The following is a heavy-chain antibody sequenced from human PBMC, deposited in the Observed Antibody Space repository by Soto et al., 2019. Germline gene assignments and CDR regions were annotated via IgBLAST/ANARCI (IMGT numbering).Heavy chain of an antibody. Sequence: GGSLRLSCAASGFTFSSYSMNWVRQAPGKGLEWVSPISSSSSYIYYADSVKGRFTISRDNANNSLYLQMNSLRAEDTAVYYCARQMYNWNSFFDYWGQGTLVTVSS. J-gene: IGHJ4*02. CDR2: ISSSSSYI. CDR1: GFTFSSYS. V-gene: IGHV3-21*01. CDR3: ARQMYNWNSFFDY. D-gene: IGHD1-20*01.